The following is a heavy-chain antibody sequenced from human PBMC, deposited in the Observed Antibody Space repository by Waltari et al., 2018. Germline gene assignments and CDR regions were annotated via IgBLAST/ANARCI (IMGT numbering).Heavy chain of an antibody. CDR2: IYPGDSDT. CDR1: GYSFTSYW. V-gene: IGHV5-51*03. D-gene: IGHD2-15*01. Sequence: EVQLVQSGAEVKKPGESLKISCKGSGYSFTSYWIGWVRQMPGKGLEWMGIIYPGDSDTRYSPSFQGQVTISADKSISTAYLQWSSLKASDTAMYYCATQGYCSGGSCYPAAFDIWGQGTMVTVSS. J-gene: IGHJ3*02. CDR3: ATQGYCSGGSCYPAAFDI.